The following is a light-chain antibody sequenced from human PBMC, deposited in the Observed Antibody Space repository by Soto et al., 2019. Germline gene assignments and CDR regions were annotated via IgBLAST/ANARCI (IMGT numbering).Light chain of an antibody. CDR2: DVS. Sequence: VPTQPASVSGYPVQSITISCTGTRSDVGGYNYVSWYQQHPGKAPKLMIYDVSNRPSGVSNRFSGSKSGNTASLTISGLQAEDEADNYCSSYTSSRRDVFGTGTKVPV. CDR3: SSYTSSRRDV. J-gene: IGLJ1*01. V-gene: IGLV2-14*01. CDR1: RSDVGGYNY.